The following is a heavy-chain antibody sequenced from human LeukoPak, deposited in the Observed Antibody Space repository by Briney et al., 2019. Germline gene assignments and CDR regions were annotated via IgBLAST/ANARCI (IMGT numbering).Heavy chain of an antibody. CDR1: GLTLSNYD. CDR2: IGVAGDT. Sequence: GGSLRLSCAASGLTLSNYDVHWVGQTAGEGLEWVSAIGVAGDTYYADSVKGRFTISRESARDSVYLQMNSLTVGDTAMYYCAREYCGGARCPGGWYFDLWGRGTLVTVSS. D-gene: IGHD2-21*01. J-gene: IGHJ2*01. V-gene: IGHV3-13*01. CDR3: AREYCGGARCPGGWYFDL.